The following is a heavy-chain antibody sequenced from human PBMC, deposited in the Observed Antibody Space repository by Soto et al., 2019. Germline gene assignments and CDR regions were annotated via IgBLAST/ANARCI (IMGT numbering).Heavy chain of an antibody. CDR3: TREAGWQRMVPYD. Sequence: QVPLVQSGAEVKKPGASVKVSCRASGYTFTSYGFSWVRQVPGQGLEWLGWISAFNGDTQYAQTMKGRLTVTTDTSTTTVHMELRSLTPADTAVYYCTREAGWQRMVPYDWGQGTLVTVS. J-gene: IGHJ4*02. D-gene: IGHD6-25*01. V-gene: IGHV1-18*04. CDR2: ISAFNGDT. CDR1: GYTFTSYG.